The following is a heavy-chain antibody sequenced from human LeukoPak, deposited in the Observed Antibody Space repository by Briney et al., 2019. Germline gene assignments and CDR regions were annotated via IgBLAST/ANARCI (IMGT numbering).Heavy chain of an antibody. J-gene: IGHJ5*02. Sequence: PSETLSLTCAVYGGSFSGYYWSWIRQPPGKGLEWIGEINHSGSTYYNPSLKSRVTISVDRSKNQFSLKLSSVTAADTAVYYCASGYYGFDPWGQGTLVTVSS. V-gene: IGHV4-34*01. CDR1: GGSFSGYY. D-gene: IGHD3-22*01. CDR2: INHSGST. CDR3: ASGYYGFDP.